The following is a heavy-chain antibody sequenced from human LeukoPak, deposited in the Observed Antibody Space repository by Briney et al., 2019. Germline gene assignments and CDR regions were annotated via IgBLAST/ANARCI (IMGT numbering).Heavy chain of an antibody. CDR3: ARDPGVIPVHYMDA. J-gene: IGHJ6*03. D-gene: IGHD4-23*01. CDR2: ISGPGGTT. V-gene: IGHV3-23*01. CDR1: GFTFSTHA. Sequence: PGGSLRLSCAASGFTFSTHAMTWVRQAPGKGLERVSDISGPGGTTYYAASVKGRFTISRDNSKNTLFLQMNSLRAEDTAVYYCARDPGVIPVHYMDAWGKGTTVIVSS.